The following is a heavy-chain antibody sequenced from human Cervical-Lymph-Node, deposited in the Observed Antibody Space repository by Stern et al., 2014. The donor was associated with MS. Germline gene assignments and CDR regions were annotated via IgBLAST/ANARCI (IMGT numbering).Heavy chain of an antibody. CDR3: AREWGDHTGNRFDH. CDR2: FMPVLGTS. D-gene: IGHD1-14*01. V-gene: IGHV1-69*01. CDR1: GGIFSRYP. J-gene: IGHJ4*02. Sequence: QVQLGQSGAEVRKPWSSVKVSCKASGGIFSRYPTSWVRQARGEGIEWMGDFMPVLGTSHYAQKFQGRLTMTADESTSTAYMELSRLRSEDTAIYFCAREWGDHTGNRFDHWGQGTLVTVSS.